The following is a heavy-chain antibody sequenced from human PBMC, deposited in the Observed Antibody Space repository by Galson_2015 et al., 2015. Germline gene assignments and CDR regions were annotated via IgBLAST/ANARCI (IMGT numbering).Heavy chain of an antibody. CDR2: VYTSGST. J-gene: IGHJ4*02. CDR3: ASCDSSGYYTGFDY. Sequence: TLSLTCTVSGGSISSANYYWSWIRQPAGKGLEWIGRVYTSGSTDYNPSLWSRVTMSIDRSKHQFSLKLTSVTAADTAVYYCASCDSSGYYTGFDYWGQGMLVTVSS. D-gene: IGHD3-22*01. V-gene: IGHV4-61*02. CDR1: GGSISSANYY.